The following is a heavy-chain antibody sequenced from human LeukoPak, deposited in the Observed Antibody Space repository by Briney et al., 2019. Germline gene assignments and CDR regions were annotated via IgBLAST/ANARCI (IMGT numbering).Heavy chain of an antibody. CDR1: GGTFSSYA. D-gene: IGHD5-18*01. J-gene: IGHJ4*02. V-gene: IGHV1-69*01. CDR3: ARANVDTAMAYYFDY. CDR2: IIPIFGTA. Sequence: SVKVSCKASGGTFSSYAISWVRQAPGQGLEWMGGIIPIFGTANYAQKFQGRVTITADESTSTAYMELSSLRSEDTAVYYCARANVDTAMAYYFDYWGQGTLVTVSS.